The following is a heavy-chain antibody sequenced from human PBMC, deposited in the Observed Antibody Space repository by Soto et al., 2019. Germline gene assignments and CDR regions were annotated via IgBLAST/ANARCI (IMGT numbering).Heavy chain of an antibody. D-gene: IGHD5-12*01. CDR2: MNPNSGNT. V-gene: IGHV1-8*01. CDR1: GYTFTSYD. J-gene: IGHJ2*01. Sequence: ASVKVSCKASGYTFTSYDINWVRQATGQGLEWMGWMNPNSGNTGYAQKFQGRVTMTRNTSISTAYMELSSLRSEDTAVYYCARVEVERWLRHYWYLDLWGRGTLVTVSS. CDR3: ARVEVERWLRHYWYLDL.